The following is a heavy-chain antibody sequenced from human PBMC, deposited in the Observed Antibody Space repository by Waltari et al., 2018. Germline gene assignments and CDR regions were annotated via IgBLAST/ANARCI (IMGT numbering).Heavy chain of an antibody. Sequence: QLQESGPRLVKPSETLSLTCSVSSVSIPGQPYFCGWLRHPPGQGLEWIGSVDCSGSADYSPSLKSRVTMSVDKSKNQVSLILTSLTAADTAVYFCAREAGIVQGAGYFDSWGQGTLVTVSS. V-gene: IGHV4-39*07. D-gene: IGHD3-10*01. J-gene: IGHJ4*02. CDR3: AREAGIVQGAGYFDS. CDR1: SVSIPGQPYF. CDR2: VDCSGSA.